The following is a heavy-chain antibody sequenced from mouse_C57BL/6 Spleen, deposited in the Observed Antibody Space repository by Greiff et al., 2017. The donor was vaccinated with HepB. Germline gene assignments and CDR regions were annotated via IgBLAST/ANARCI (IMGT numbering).Heavy chain of an antibody. V-gene: IGHV1-64*01. CDR2: IHPNSGST. CDR1: GYTFTSYW. CDR3: ARFGLQLGEDY. D-gene: IGHD4-1*02. J-gene: IGHJ2*01. Sequence: QVQLQQSGAELVKPGASVKLSCKASGYTFTSYWMHWVKQRPGQGLEWIGMIHPNSGSTNYNEKFKSKATLTVDKSSSTAYMQLSSLTSEDSAVYYCARFGLQLGEDYWGQGTTLTVSS.